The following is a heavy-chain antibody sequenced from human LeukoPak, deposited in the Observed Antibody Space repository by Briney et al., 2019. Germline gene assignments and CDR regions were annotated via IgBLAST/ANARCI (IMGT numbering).Heavy chain of an antibody. V-gene: IGHV4-59*12. CDR2: IYYSGST. D-gene: IGHD3-10*02. CDR1: GGSISSYY. J-gene: IGHJ3*02. Sequence: SETLSLTCTVSGGSISSYYWSWIRQPPGKGLEWIGYIYYSGSTNYNPSLKSRVTISVDTSKNQFSLKLSSVTAADTAVYYCARRRITMYAFDIWGQGTMVTVSS. CDR3: ARRRITMYAFDI.